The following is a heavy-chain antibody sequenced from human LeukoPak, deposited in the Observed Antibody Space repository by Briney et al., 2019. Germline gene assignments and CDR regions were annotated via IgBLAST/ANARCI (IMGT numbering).Heavy chain of an antibody. D-gene: IGHD4-17*01. Sequence: ASVKVSCKASGYTFTGYYMHWVRQAPGQGLEWMGWINPNSGGTNYAQKFQGRVTMTRDTSISTACMELSRLRSDDTAVYYCAKDAKSTVTTFDYFDYWGQGTLVTVSS. V-gene: IGHV1-2*02. CDR3: AKDAKSTVTTFDYFDY. CDR2: INPNSGGT. CDR1: GYTFTGYY. J-gene: IGHJ4*02.